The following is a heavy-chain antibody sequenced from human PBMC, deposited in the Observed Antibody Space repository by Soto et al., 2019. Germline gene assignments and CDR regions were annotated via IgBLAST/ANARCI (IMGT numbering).Heavy chain of an antibody. CDR3: PRDSSGYLHRAFDI. Sequence: QVQLVQSGAEVKKPGSSVKVSCKASGGTFSSYAISWVRQAPGQGLEWMGGIIPIFGTANYAQKFEGRVTMTADECTSTAYLVLSSLRSEDTAVYYCPRDSSGYLHRAFDIWGQGTMITVSS. D-gene: IGHD3-22*01. V-gene: IGHV1-69*01. CDR1: GGTFSSYA. J-gene: IGHJ3*02. CDR2: IIPIFGTA.